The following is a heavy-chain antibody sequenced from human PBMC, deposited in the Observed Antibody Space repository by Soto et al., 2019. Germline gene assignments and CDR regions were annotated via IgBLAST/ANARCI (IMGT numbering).Heavy chain of an antibody. CDR1: GGTCSSYT. V-gene: IGHV1-69*08. CDR2: IIPILGIA. D-gene: IGHD6-6*01. J-gene: IGHJ4*02. Sequence: QVQLVQSGAEVKKPGASVKVSCKASGGTCSSYTISWVRQAPGQGLEWMGRIIPILGIANYAQKFQGRVTITADKSTSTDYMELSSLRSEATAVYYCARDSDSSLSPGWWGQGTLVTVSS. CDR3: ARDSDSSLSPGW.